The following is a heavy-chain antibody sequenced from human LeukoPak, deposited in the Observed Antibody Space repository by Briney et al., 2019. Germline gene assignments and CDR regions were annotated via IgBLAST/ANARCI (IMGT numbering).Heavy chain of an antibody. CDR3: ARVADYYVSGHFDY. Sequence: GGSLRPSCAASGFTVSGNYMIWVRQTPGKRLEWVSLIYSGGNTYYTDSVKGRFTISRDNSENTLYLQMNSLRTEDTAVYYCARVADYYVSGHFDYWGQGTLVTVSS. D-gene: IGHD3-10*01. J-gene: IGHJ4*02. CDR2: IYSGGNT. CDR1: GFTVSGNY. V-gene: IGHV3-53*01.